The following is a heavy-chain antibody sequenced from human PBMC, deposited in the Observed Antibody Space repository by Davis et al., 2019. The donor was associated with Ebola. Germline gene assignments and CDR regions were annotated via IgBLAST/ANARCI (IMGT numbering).Heavy chain of an antibody. Sequence: ASVKVSCKASGYRFSTFYMHWVRQVPGQGLEWMGVINPSGGTTTFAQKFGGRVTITGDTSTNTAYMDLRNLDFDDTAVYYCARVSSREYCSSTSCFDFWGQGTLVTVSS. J-gene: IGHJ4*03. CDR2: INPSGGTT. CDR3: ARVSSREYCSSTSCFDF. D-gene: IGHD2-2*01. V-gene: IGHV1-46*01. CDR1: GYRFSTFY.